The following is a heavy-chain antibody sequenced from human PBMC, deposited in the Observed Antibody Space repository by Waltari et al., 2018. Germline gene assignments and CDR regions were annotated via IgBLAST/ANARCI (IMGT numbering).Heavy chain of an antibody. CDR3: ARDGSSWYNNWFDP. V-gene: IGHV3-7*01. CDR2: IKQDGSEK. J-gene: IGHJ5*02. CDR1: GFTFSSHW. Sequence: EVQLVESGGGLVQPGGSLRPSWAASGFTFSSHWLIWVRQAPGKGLEWVANIKQDGSEKYYVDSVKGRFTISRDNAKNSLYLQMNSLRAEDTAVYYCARDGSSWYNNWFDPWGQGTLVTVSS. D-gene: IGHD6-13*01.